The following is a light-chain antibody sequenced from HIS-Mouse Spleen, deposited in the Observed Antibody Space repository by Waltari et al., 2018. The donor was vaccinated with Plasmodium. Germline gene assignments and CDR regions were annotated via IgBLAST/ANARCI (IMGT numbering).Light chain of an antibody. CDR2: KAS. CDR1: QSISSW. CDR3: QQYNSYSYT. Sequence: DIQMTQSPSTLSASVGDRVTITCRASQSISSWFAWDQQKPGKAPKLLIYKASSLESGVPSRFSGSGSGTEFTLTISSLQPDDFATYYCQQYNSYSYTFGQGTKLEIK. J-gene: IGKJ2*01. V-gene: IGKV1-5*03.